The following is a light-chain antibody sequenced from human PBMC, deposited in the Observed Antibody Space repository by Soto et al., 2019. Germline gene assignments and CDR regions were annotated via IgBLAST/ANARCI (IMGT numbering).Light chain of an antibody. V-gene: IGKV3-15*01. J-gene: IGKJ4*01. CDR2: GAS. Sequence: EIVMPQSPATLSVSPGERATLSCRASQSVSTNLAWYQQKPGQGPSLLIYGASTWATGIPDRFSGSGSGTEFTLTINSLQSEDFAVYYCQQYNNWPPGLTFGGGPKVEIK. CDR1: QSVSTN. CDR3: QQYNNWPPGLT.